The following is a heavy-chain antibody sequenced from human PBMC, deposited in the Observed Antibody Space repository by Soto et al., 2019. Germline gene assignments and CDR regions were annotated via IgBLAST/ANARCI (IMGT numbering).Heavy chain of an antibody. V-gene: IGHV3-33*01. CDR1: GFTFSHFG. J-gene: IGHJ4*02. CDR3: ARDSAAGRGRDY. CDR2: IWYDGSHE. D-gene: IGHD6-19*01. Sequence: QVQLVESGGGVVQPGRSLRLSCAASGFTFSHFGMHWVRQAPGKGLESVAIIWYDGSHEYYADSVKGRFTISRDNSKNTLSLQMNSLTAEDTALYYCARDSAAGRGRDYWGQGTLVTVSS.